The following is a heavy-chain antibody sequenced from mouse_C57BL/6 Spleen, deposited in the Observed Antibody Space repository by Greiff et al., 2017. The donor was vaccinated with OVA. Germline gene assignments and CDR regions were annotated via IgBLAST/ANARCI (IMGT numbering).Heavy chain of an antibody. Sequence: EVKLLESGPGLVKPSQSLSLTCSVTGYSITSGYYWNWIRQFPGNKLEWMGYISYDGSNNYNPSLKNRISITRDTSKNQFFLKLNSVTTEDTATYCCARGDWFAYWGQGTLVTVSA. J-gene: IGHJ3*01. CDR2: ISYDGSN. CDR1: GYSITSGYY. CDR3: ARGDWFAY. V-gene: IGHV3-6*01.